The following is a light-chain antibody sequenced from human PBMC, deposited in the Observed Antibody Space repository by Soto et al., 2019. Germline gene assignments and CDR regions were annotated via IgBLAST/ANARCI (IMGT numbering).Light chain of an antibody. Sequence: EIVLTQSPGTLSLSPGERATLSCRPSQSVSSYLAWYQQKPGQAPRLLIYDASNRATGIPARFSGSGSGTDFTLTISSLEPEDFAVYYCQQRSNWLLTFGGGIKVEIK. CDR1: QSVSSY. V-gene: IGKV3-11*01. J-gene: IGKJ4*01. CDR3: QQRSNWLLT. CDR2: DAS.